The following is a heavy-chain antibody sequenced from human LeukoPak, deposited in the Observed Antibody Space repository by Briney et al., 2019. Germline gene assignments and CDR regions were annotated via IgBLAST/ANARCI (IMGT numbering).Heavy chain of an antibody. CDR2: IYYSGST. D-gene: IGHD4-17*01. CDR3: ARGRYGDYGWFDP. Sequence: SETLSLTCTVSGGSISSSSYYWGWIRQPPGKGLEWIGSIYYSGSTYYNPSLKSRVTISVDTSKNQFSLKLSSVTAADTAVYYCARGRYGDYGWFDPWGQGTLVTVSS. J-gene: IGHJ5*02. CDR1: GGSISSSSYY. V-gene: IGHV4-39*07.